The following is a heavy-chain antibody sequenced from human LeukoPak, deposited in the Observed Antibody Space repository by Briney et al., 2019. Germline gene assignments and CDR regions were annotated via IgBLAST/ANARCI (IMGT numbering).Heavy chain of an antibody. J-gene: IGHJ5*02. CDR1: GGSFSGYY. D-gene: IGHD3-22*01. CDR2: INHSGST. V-gene: IGHV4-34*01. CDR3: ARVRQYYYDSSGPGRWFDP. Sequence: KTSETLSLTCAVYGGSFSGYYWSWIRQPPGKGLEWIGEINHSGSTNYNPSLKSRVTISVDTSKNQFSLKLSSVTAADTAVYYCARVRQYYYDSSGPGRWFDPWGQGTLVTVSS.